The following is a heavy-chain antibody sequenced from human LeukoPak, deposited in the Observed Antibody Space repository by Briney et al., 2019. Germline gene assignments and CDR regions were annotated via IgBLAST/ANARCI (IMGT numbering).Heavy chain of an antibody. CDR2: ISGSGGST. Sequence: SGGSLRLSCAASGFTFSSYAMSWVRQAPGKGLEWVSAISGSGGSTYYADSVKGRFTISRDNSKNTLYLQMNSLRAEDTAVYYCARSSIAARPPFDYWGQGTLVTVSS. D-gene: IGHD6-6*01. J-gene: IGHJ4*02. CDR1: GFTFSSYA. V-gene: IGHV3-23*01. CDR3: ARSSIAARPPFDY.